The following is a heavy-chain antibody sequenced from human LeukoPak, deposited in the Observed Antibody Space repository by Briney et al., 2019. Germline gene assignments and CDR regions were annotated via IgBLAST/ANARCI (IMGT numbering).Heavy chain of an antibody. CDR2: ISDVGGT. CDR1: GFTFSSYA. J-gene: IGHJ5*02. Sequence: PGGSLRLSCAAPGFTFSSYAMSWGRQAPGKGLEWVSGISDVGGTFYADSVRGRFTISRDNSKNKQYLQMNSLRAEDTDVYYCAKEAGVIGLPRLDPWGQGTLVTVSS. D-gene: IGHD3-10*01. V-gene: IGHV3-23*01. CDR3: AKEAGVIGLPRLDP.